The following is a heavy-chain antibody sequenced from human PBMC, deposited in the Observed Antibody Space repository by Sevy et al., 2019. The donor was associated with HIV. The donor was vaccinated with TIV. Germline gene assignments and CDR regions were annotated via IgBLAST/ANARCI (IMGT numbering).Heavy chain of an antibody. D-gene: IGHD2-21*01. CDR2: VDRDGSQK. Sequence: GGSLRLSCAASGFTFSDYFMGWVRQAPGKGLEWVANVDRDGSQKYYVGSVRGRFTISRDNAKNSVYLQMNRLRLDDTAVYYCARELWPGDYWGQGTLVTVSS. CDR1: GFTFSDYF. J-gene: IGHJ4*02. CDR3: ARELWPGDY. V-gene: IGHV3-7*01.